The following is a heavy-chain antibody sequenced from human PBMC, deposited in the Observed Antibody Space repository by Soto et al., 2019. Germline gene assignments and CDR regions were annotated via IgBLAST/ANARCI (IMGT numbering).Heavy chain of an antibody. D-gene: IGHD2-8*01. CDR1: GFTFSGYS. V-gene: IGHV3-21*01. J-gene: IGHJ6*02. CDR2: ISGPSIYI. CDR3: ARGFRNGFNV. Sequence: VQLVESGGGLVKPGGSLRLSCVASGFTFSGYSINWVRQAPGKGLEWVSYISGPSIYIYYADSVKGRFTISRDNAKSAVYLQMNSLGAEDTAVYYCARGFRNGFNVWGQGTTGSVSS.